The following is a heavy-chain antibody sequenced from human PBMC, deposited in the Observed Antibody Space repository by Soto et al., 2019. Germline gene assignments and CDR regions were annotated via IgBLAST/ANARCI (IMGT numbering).Heavy chain of an antibody. Sequence: SETLSLTCAVYGGSFSGYYWSWIRQPPGKGLEWIGEINHSGSTNYNPSLKSRVTISVDTSKNQFSLKLSSVTAADTAVYYCASVPKTYYYGSGSYYRGPSRVEDNNWFDPWGQGTLVTVS. CDR2: INHSGST. D-gene: IGHD3-10*01. J-gene: IGHJ5*02. CDR1: GGSFSGYY. CDR3: ASVPKTYYYGSGSYYRGPSRVEDNNWFDP. V-gene: IGHV4-34*01.